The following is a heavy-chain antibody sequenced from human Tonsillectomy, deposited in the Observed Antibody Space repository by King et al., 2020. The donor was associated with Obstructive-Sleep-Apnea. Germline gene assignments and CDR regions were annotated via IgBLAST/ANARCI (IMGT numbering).Heavy chain of an antibody. CDR1: GYTFTDYY. D-gene: IGHD5-12*01. CDR2: INPYSGGT. CDR3: AGGKGVATGAGRTDPSDY. J-gene: IGHJ4*02. Sequence: VQLVESGAEVEKPGASVKVSCKASGYTFTDYYLHWVRQAPGQGLEWMGWINPYSGGTNYAQRFQGRVTMTRDQSISTVYMEMGRLTPDDTAVYYCAGGKGVATGAGRTDPSDYWGQGTLVTVSS. V-gene: IGHV1-2*02.